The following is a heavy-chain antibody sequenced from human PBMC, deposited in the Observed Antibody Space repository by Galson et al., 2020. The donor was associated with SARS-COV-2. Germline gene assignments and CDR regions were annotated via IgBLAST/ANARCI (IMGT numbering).Heavy chain of an antibody. CDR1: GGSFSGYY. CDR2: INHSGST. J-gene: IGHJ5*02. D-gene: IGHD2-21*02. CDR3: ARHIVVVTATGFDP. V-gene: IGHV4-34*01. Sequence: SETLSLTCAVYGGSFSGYYWSWIRQPPGKGLEWIGEINHSGSTNYNPSPKSRVTISVDTSKNQFSLKLSSVTAADTAVYYCARHIVVVTATGFDPWGQGTLVTVSS.